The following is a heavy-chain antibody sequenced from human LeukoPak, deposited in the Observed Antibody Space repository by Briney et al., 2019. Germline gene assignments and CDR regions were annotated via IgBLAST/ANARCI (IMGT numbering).Heavy chain of an antibody. J-gene: IGHJ4*02. V-gene: IGHV3-23*01. CDR2: ISGSGGST. CDR1: GFTVSSNY. D-gene: IGHD3-10*01. Sequence: GGSLRLSCAASGFTVSSNYMSWVRQAPGKGLEWVSAISGSGGSTYYADSVKGRFTISRDNSKNTLYLQMNSLRAEDTAVYYCAKDGMGFGELFELWCDYWGQGTLVTVSS. CDR3: AKDGMGFGELFELWCDY.